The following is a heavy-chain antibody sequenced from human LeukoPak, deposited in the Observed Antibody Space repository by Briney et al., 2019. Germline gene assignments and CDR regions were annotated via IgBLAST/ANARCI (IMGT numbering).Heavy chain of an antibody. V-gene: IGHV3-48*04. CDR3: ARGGWELLQY. Sequence: PGGSLRLSCAASGFTFSSYSMNWVRQAPGKGLEWVSYISSSSSTIYYADSVKGRFTISRDNAKNSLYLQMNSLRAEDTAAYYCARGGWELLQYWGQGTLVTVPS. D-gene: IGHD1-26*01. CDR1: GFTFSSYS. J-gene: IGHJ4*02. CDR2: ISSSSSTI.